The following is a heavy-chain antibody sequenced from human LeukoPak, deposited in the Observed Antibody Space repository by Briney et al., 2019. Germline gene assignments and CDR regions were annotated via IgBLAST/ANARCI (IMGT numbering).Heavy chain of an antibody. CDR1: GFTFSTYA. J-gene: IGHJ4*02. CDR3: ARDRYYYDSSGPPGY. V-gene: IGHV3-30*04. CDR2: ISYDGSKK. Sequence: GSLRLSCAASGFTFSTYAMHWVRQAPGKGLECVAVISYDGSKKYYADSVEGRFTISRDNSKNTLYLQMNSLRAEDTAVYFCARDRYYYDSSGPPGYWGQGTLVAVSS. D-gene: IGHD3-22*01.